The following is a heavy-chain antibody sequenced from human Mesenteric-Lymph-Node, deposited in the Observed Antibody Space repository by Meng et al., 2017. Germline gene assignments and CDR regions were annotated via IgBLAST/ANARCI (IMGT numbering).Heavy chain of an antibody. CDR1: GYTFTRYP. CDR3: GTLKYTSGFYGPAY. D-gene: IGHD6-19*01. V-gene: IGHV7-4-1*02. CDR2: ISTNTGNP. Sequence: QVQWVQSGSELKKPGASVKVSCKASGYTFTRYPMNWVRQAPGQGLEWMGWISTNTGNPTYAQGFTGRFVFSVDTSVSTAYLQISSLKAEDTAVYYCGTLKYTSGFYGPAYWGQGALVTVSS. J-gene: IGHJ4*02.